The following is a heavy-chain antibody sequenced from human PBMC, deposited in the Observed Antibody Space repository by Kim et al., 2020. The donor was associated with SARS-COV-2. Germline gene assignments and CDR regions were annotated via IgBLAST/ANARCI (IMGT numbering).Heavy chain of an antibody. V-gene: IGHV3-21*01. CDR2: ISSSSSYI. J-gene: IGHJ6*02. Sequence: GGSLRLSCAASGFTFSSYSMNWVRQAPGKGLEWVSSISSSSSYIYYADSVKGRFTISRDNAKNSLYLQMNSLRAEDTAVYYCARAHYYDSSGSKNYYYYGMDVWGQGTTVTVSS. CDR1: GFTFSSYS. CDR3: ARAHYYDSSGSKNYYYYGMDV. D-gene: IGHD3-22*01.